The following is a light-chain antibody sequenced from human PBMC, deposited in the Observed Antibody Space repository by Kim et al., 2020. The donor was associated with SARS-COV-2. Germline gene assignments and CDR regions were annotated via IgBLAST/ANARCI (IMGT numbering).Light chain of an antibody. CDR2: DAS. CDR1: QSISSW. CDR3: QQYNSYSPT. J-gene: IGKJ1*01. V-gene: IGKV1-5*01. Sequence: ASLGDRVTITCRASQSISSWLAWYQQKPGKAPKLLIYDASSLESGVPSRFSGSGSGTEFTLTISSLQPDDFATYYCQQYNSYSPTFGQGTEVDIK.